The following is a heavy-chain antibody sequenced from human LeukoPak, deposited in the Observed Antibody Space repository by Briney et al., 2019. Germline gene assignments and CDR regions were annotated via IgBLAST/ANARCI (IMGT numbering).Heavy chain of an antibody. CDR2: FDPEDGET. CDR1: GYTLTELS. Sequence: ASVKVSCKVSGYTLTELSMHWVRQAPGKGLEWMGGFDPEDGETIYAQKFQGRVTMTEDTSTDTAYMELSSLRSEDMAVYYCATAGGRIAAAGTNWFDPWGQGTLVTVSS. J-gene: IGHJ5*02. D-gene: IGHD6-13*01. CDR3: ATAGGRIAAAGTNWFDP. V-gene: IGHV1-24*01.